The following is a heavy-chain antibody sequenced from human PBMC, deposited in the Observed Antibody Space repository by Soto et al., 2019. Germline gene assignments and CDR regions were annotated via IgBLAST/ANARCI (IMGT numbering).Heavy chain of an antibody. CDR2: ISYDGSNK. Sequence: GGSLRLSCAASGFTFSSYGMHWVRQAPGKGLEWVAVISYDGSNKYYADSVKGRFTISRDNSKNTLYLQMNSLRAEDTAVYYCAKDSGSGTSHDYWGQGTLVTV. V-gene: IGHV3-30*18. CDR3: AKDSGSGTSHDY. J-gene: IGHJ4*02. CDR1: GFTFSSYG. D-gene: IGHD3-10*01.